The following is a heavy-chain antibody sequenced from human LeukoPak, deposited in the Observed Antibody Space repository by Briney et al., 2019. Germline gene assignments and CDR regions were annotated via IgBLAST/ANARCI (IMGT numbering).Heavy chain of an antibody. Sequence: GGALRLSCAASGFTFSTYLMSCVRQAQGKGREWVANIKQDGSQKYYVDSVKGRLTISRDNAQNSLYLQMNSLRDEDTDVYYCALLGFDYFDYWGQGTLVTVSS. CDR2: IKQDGSQK. CDR3: ALLGFDYFDY. CDR1: GFTFSTYL. V-gene: IGHV3-7*01. J-gene: IGHJ4*02.